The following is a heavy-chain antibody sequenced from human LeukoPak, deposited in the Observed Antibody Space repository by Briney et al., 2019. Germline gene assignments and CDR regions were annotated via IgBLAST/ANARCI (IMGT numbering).Heavy chain of an antibody. V-gene: IGHV3-43*01. J-gene: IGHJ4*01. CDR3: GKVRSPRVVTKSFDH. CDR2: ISWGGATT. D-gene: IGHD3-3*01. Sequence: GGSLRLSCAASGFTFDDYTMHWVRQAPGKGLEWVSLISWGGATTYYADSVKGRFTISRDNGMNSLYLQMNSLRHEGTALYYCGKVRSPRVVTKSFDHWGHGTLVTVSS. CDR1: GFTFDDYT.